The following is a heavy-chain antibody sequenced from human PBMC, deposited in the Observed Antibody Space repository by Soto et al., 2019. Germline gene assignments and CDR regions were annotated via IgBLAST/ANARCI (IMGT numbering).Heavy chain of an antibody. CDR1: GGSFSGYD. D-gene: IGHD3-10*01. J-gene: IGHJ6*02. CDR3: ARVVLRGGSGSYFGGWYYGMEG. V-gene: IGHV4-34*01. CDR2: SNHSGIT. Sequence: SETLSLTCAVYGGSFSGYDWSWIRHPPGNGLEWIGESNHSGITNYNPSLKSRVTISVDTAKNQFSLNLSSVTAADTAVYDCARVVLRGGSGSYFGGWYYGMEGWGQRTPVXV.